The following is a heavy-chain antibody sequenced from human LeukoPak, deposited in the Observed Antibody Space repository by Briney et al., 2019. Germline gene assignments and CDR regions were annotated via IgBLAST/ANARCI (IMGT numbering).Heavy chain of an antibody. D-gene: IGHD1-14*01. CDR1: GFIFDTHT. Sequence: GGSLRLSCTASGFIFDTHTLTWVRQAPGKGLEWVASISGSGDSTNYGDSVKGRFTVSRDNFKRTVHLEMSNLRADDTAMYYCVRRAAVRGMDFWGLGTTVIVSS. J-gene: IGHJ6*02. V-gene: IGHV3-23*01. CDR2: ISGSGDST. CDR3: VRRAAVRGMDF.